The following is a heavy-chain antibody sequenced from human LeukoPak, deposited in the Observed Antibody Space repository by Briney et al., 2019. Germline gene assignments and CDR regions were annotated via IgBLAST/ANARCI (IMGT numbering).Heavy chain of an antibody. J-gene: IGHJ4*02. CDR1: GFVFDDYA. CDR3: AKASHASRFNYFDS. D-gene: IGHD2-2*01. V-gene: IGHV3-9*01. CDR2: INWSGATV. Sequence: GGSLRLSCVASGFVFDDYAMHWVRQVPGEGLEWVSGINWSGATVAYGDSVKGRFIISRDNAKNSLYLEMSSLGPEDTALYYCAKASHASRFNYFDSWGQGTLVTVSS.